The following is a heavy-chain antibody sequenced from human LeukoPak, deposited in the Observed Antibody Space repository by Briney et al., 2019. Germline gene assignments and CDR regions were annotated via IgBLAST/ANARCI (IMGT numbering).Heavy chain of an antibody. CDR1: GFTFSSVS. CDR2: ISYDGSNK. V-gene: IGHV3-30*18. Sequence: GGSLRLSCAASGFTFSSVSMNWVRQAPGKGLEWVAVISYDGSNKYYADSVKGRFTISRDNSKNTLYLQMNSLRAEDTAVYYCAKTPEGDTATDDYWGQGTLVTVSS. CDR3: AKTPEGDTATDDY. J-gene: IGHJ4*02. D-gene: IGHD5-18*01.